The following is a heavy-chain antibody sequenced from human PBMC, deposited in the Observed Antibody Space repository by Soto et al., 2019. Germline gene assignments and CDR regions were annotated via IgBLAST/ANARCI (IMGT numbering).Heavy chain of an antibody. D-gene: IGHD6-13*01. CDR2: ISGSGGTS. CDR3: AKGRGSSWTIDY. V-gene: IGHV3-23*01. Sequence: DVEPSESGGGLVQPGGSLRLSCAASGFNFRSYAMSWVRRAPGKGLEWVSAISGSGGTSYFADSVRGRFTISRDNSKNTLYLQLSSLRVEDTAEYFCAKGRGSSWTIDYWGHGTLVTVSS. CDR1: GFNFRSYA. J-gene: IGHJ4*01.